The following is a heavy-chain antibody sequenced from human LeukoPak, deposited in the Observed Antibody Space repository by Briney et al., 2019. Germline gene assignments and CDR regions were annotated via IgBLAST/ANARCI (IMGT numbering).Heavy chain of an antibody. Sequence: SETLSLTCTVSGGSISSGGYYWSWIRQYPGKGLEWIGYIYYSGSTYYNPSLKSRVTISVDTSKNQFSLKLSSVTAADTAVYYCARDLDSSGRYFDYWGQGTLVTVSS. J-gene: IGHJ4*02. V-gene: IGHV4-31*03. D-gene: IGHD3-22*01. CDR2: IYYSGST. CDR3: ARDLDSSGRYFDY. CDR1: GGSISSGGYY.